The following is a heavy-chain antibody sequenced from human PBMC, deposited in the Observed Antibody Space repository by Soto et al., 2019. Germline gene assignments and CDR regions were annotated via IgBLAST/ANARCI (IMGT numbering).Heavy chain of an antibody. D-gene: IGHD1-26*01. CDR2: IYYSGST. Sequence: ASETLSLTCTVSGGSISSSSYYWGWIRQPPGKGLEWIGSIYYSGSTYYNPSLKSRVTISVDTSKNQFSLKLSSVTAADTAVYYCARHKQEGAPSFFDYWGQGSLVTVSS. V-gene: IGHV4-39*01. CDR3: ARHKQEGAPSFFDY. CDR1: GGSISSSSYY. J-gene: IGHJ4*02.